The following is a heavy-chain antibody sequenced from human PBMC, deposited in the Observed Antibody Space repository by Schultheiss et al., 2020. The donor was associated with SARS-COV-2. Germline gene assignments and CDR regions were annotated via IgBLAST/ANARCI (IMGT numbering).Heavy chain of an antibody. Sequence: SLKISCAASGFTFDDYAMHWVRQAPGKGLEWVSGISWNSGSIGYADSVKGRFTISRDNAKNSLYLQMNSLRAEDTALYYCARDQGVRGVKGSNWFDPWGQGTLVTVSS. D-gene: IGHD3-10*01. J-gene: IGHJ5*02. CDR1: GFTFDDYA. V-gene: IGHV3-9*01. CDR2: ISWNSGSI. CDR3: ARDQGVRGVKGSNWFDP.